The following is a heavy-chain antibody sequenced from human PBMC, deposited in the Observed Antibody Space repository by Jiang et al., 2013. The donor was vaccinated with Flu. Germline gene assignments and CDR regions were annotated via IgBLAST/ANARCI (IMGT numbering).Heavy chain of an antibody. V-gene: IGHV3-9*01. J-gene: IGHJ4*02. D-gene: IGHD6-19*01. Sequence: GKGLEWVSGMTWNSDILGYADSVKGRFTISRDYVKNSLHLQMNSLRPEDTALYYCAKGRGAVTGTVDHWGQGTPGHRLL. CDR3: AKGRGAVTGTVDH. CDR2: MTWNSDIL.